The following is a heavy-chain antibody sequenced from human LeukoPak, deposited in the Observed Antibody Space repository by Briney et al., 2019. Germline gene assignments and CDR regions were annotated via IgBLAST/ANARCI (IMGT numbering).Heavy chain of an antibody. V-gene: IGHV3-48*03. CDR1: AISFRSYE. J-gene: IGHJ6*03. D-gene: IGHD1-7*01. Sequence: WGSLSLSCAAYAISFRSYEVNWVRQAPGKGLEWVSFITPSGSDVYYAESVRGRFATSRDNAKDSVFLHMNSLRVEDTAVYYCVTGNYRSFYYYYMDVWGKGTTVTVS. CDR2: ITPSGSDV. CDR3: VTGNYRSFYYYYMDV.